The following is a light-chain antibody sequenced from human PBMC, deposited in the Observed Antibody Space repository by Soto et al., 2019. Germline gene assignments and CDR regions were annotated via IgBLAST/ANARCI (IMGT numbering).Light chain of an antibody. Sequence: DIQMTQSPSTLSGSVGDRVTITCRASQTISSWLAWYQQKPGKAPKLLIYKASTLKSGVPSRFSGSGSGTEFTLTISSLQPDDFATYYCQRYDSFRTFGQGTKVDIK. J-gene: IGKJ1*01. CDR3: QRYDSFRT. CDR1: QTISSW. V-gene: IGKV1-5*03. CDR2: KAS.